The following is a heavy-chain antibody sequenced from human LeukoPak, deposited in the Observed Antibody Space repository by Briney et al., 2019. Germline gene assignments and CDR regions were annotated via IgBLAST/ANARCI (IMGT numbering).Heavy chain of an antibody. D-gene: IGHD3-10*01. Sequence: SETLSLTCTVSGGSISSYYWSWIRQPAGKGLEWIGRTYTSGSTNYNPSLKSRVTMSVDTSKNQFSLKLSSVTAADTAVYYCARDLYYYGSGSYYPTGWYFDLWGRGTLVTVSS. CDR3: ARDLYYYGSGSYYPTGWYFDL. CDR2: TYTSGST. CDR1: GGSISSYY. V-gene: IGHV4-4*07. J-gene: IGHJ2*01.